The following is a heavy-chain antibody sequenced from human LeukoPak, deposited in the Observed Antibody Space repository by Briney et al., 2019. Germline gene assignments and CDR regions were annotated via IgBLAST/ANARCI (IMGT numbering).Heavy chain of an antibody. CDR1: GFPFRNHA. CDR2: ISGNASVR. J-gene: IGHJ4*02. D-gene: IGHD2-15*01. CDR3: AKTSGDGYAPITFDY. V-gene: IGHV3-23*01. Sequence: GGSLRLSCEASGFPFRNHAMSWVRQAPGKGLEWLSAISGNASVRYCADSVSGRFTISRDNSKNTLFLQMDSLRTEDTAVYYCAKTSGDGYAPITFDYWGQGALVTVSS.